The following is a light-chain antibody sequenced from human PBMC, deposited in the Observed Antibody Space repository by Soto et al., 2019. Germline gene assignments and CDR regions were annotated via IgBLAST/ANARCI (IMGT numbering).Light chain of an antibody. Sequence: VLTQSPGTLSLSPGDSATLSCTTSQSVINNYVAWYQQKPGQAPRLIIYGTSGRATGIPDRFTAGGSGTDFTLTISRLEHDDFAIYYCQQYHSTFRAFGQGNKVDIK. V-gene: IGKV3-20*01. CDR2: GTS. CDR3: QQYHSTFRA. J-gene: IGKJ1*01. CDR1: QSVINNY.